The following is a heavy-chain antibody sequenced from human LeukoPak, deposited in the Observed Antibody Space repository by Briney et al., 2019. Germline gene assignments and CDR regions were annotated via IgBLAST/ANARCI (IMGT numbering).Heavy chain of an antibody. V-gene: IGHV5-51*01. J-gene: IGHJ4*02. CDR3: ARTGYSSSSVPGDY. CDR1: GYSFSDYW. CDR2: IYPGDSDT. D-gene: IGHD6-13*01. Sequence: GESLKISCQGSGYSFSDYWIGWVRQMPGTGLEWMGIIYPGDSDTRYSPSFQGQVTISADKSISTAYLQWSSLKASDTAMYYCARTGYSSSSVPGDYWGQGTLVTVSS.